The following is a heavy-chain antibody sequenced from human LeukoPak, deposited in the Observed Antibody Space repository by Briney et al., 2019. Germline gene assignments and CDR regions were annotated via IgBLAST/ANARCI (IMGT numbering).Heavy chain of an antibody. Sequence: GASVKVSCKASGGTFSSYAISWVRQAPGQGLEWMGGIIPIFGTANYAQKLQGRVTMTTDTSTSTAYMELRSLRSDDTAVYYCARDGVAVAGTTPFDYWGQGTLVTVSS. CDR1: GGTFSSYA. V-gene: IGHV1-69*05. CDR3: ARDGVAVAGTTPFDY. J-gene: IGHJ4*02. CDR2: IIPIFGTA. D-gene: IGHD6-19*01.